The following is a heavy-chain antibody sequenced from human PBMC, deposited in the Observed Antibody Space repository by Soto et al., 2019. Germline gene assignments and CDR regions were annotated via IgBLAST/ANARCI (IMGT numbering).Heavy chain of an antibody. D-gene: IGHD2-2*01. V-gene: IGHV1-18*01. Sequence: ASVKVSCKASGYTFTSYGISWVRQAPGQGLEWMGWISAYNGNTNYAQKLQGRVTMTTDTSTSTAYMELRSLRSDDTAVYYCARVGDIVVVPAAMPREVYYMDVWGKGTTVTVSS. CDR3: ARVGDIVVVPAAMPREVYYMDV. CDR1: GYTFTSYG. CDR2: ISAYNGNT. J-gene: IGHJ6*03.